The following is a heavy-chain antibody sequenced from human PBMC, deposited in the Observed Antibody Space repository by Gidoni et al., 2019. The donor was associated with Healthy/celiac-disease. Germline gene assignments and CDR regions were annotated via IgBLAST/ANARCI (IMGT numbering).Heavy chain of an antibody. D-gene: IGHD2-15*01. CDR2: INHSGST. V-gene: IGHV4-34*01. J-gene: IGHJ2*01. CDR3: ARDPRDGGKLSVFDL. Sequence: QVQLQQWGAGLLKPSETLSPTCAVYGGSFSGYYWRWIRPPTGKGLGGIGEINHSGSTSYNQSLKSRVTISVDTSKNQFSLKLSSVTAADTAVYYCARDPRDGGKLSVFDLWGRGTLVTVSS. CDR1: GGSFSGYY.